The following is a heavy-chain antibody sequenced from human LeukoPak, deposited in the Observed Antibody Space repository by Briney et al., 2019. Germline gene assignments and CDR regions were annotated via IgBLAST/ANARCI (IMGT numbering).Heavy chain of an antibody. D-gene: IGHD6-13*01. J-gene: IGHJ6*03. CDR1: GGSISSYY. CDR2: IYYSGST. Sequence: SETLSLTCTVSGGSISSYYWSWIRQPPGKGLEWIGYIYYSGSTNYNPSLKSRVTISVDTSKNQFSLQLNSVTPEDTAVYYCARDFPLEKQGIAAAGTSYYYMDVWGKGTTVTVSS. V-gene: IGHV4-59*12. CDR3: ARDFPLEKQGIAAAGTSYYYMDV.